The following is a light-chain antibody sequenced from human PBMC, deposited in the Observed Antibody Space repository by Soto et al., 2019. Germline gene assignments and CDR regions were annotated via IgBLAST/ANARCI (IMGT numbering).Light chain of an antibody. CDR3: QQRRSWPLT. CDR2: DAS. Sequence: EIVLTQSPATLSLSPGERATLSCRASQSISNNLAWYQQKPGQAPRVLIYDASNRATGVPARFSGSGSGTDFTLTISSPEPGDFAVYYCQQRRSWPLTFGGGTKVEIK. CDR1: QSISNN. V-gene: IGKV3-11*01. J-gene: IGKJ4*01.